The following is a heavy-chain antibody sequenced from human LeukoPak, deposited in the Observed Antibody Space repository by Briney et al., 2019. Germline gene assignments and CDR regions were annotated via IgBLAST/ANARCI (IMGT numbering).Heavy chain of an antibody. J-gene: IGHJ4*02. CDR3: AKVRSRAVNNGPSDY. CDR1: GFTVSSNY. V-gene: IGHV3-53*01. CDR2: IYGGGST. D-gene: IGHD2-8*01. Sequence: GSLRLSCAASGFTVSSNYMSWVRQAPGKGLEWVSIIYGGGSTYYADSVKGRFTISRDNSKNTLYLQMISLRAEDTAVYYCAKVRSRAVNNGPSDYWGQGTLVTVSS.